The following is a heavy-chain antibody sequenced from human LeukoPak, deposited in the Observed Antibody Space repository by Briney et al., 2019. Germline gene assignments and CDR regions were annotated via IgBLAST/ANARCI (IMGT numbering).Heavy chain of an antibody. CDR2: ISYDGSNK. J-gene: IGHJ4*02. Sequence: TGGSLRLSCAASGFTFSSYAMHWVRQAPGKGLEWVAVISYDGSNKYYADSVKGRFTISRDNSKNTLYLQMNSLRAEDTAVYYCARETGSPYDFWSGYYYFDYWDQGTLVTVSS. D-gene: IGHD3-3*01. CDR1: GFTFSSYA. CDR3: ARETGSPYDFWSGYYYFDY. V-gene: IGHV3-30*04.